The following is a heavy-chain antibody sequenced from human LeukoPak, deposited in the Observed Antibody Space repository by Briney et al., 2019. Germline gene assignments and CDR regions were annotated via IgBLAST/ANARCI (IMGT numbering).Heavy chain of an antibody. CDR3: ARGEVYFDY. CDR1: GYTFISYW. V-gene: IGHV5-51*01. CDR2: INPGDSDT. Sequence: GESLKISCKVSGYTFISYWIGWVRQMPGRGLEWMGIINPGDSDTRYSPSFQGQVTISVDKSISAAYLQWSRLKASDTAMYYCARGEVYFDYWGQGTLVTVSS. J-gene: IGHJ4*02.